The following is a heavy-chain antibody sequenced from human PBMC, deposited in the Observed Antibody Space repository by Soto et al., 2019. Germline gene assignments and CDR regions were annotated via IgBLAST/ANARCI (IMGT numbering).Heavy chain of an antibody. CDR3: AKDQRDSYGFYFDY. CDR1: GLTFSGYG. J-gene: IGHJ4*02. CDR2: ISFDGSNK. Sequence: QVQLVESGGGVVQPGRSLRLSCAASGLTFSGYGVHWVRQAPGKGLEWVAVISFDGSNKYYADSVKGRFTISRDNSKNTLYLQMNSLSAEDTAVYYCAKDQRDSYGFYFDYWGQGTLVTVSS. D-gene: IGHD5-18*01. V-gene: IGHV3-30*18.